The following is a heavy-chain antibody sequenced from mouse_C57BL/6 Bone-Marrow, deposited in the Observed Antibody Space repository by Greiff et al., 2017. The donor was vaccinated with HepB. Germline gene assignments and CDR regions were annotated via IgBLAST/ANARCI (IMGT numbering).Heavy chain of an antibody. CDR2: ISSGGSYT. CDR1: GFTFSSYG. Sequence: EVMLVESGGDLVKPGGSLKLSCAASGFTFSSYGMSWVRQTPDKRLEWVATISSGGSYTYYPDSVKGRITISRDNAKNTLYLQMSSLKSEDTAMYYCARRPIITTVVAVDYWGQGTSVTVSS. V-gene: IGHV5-6*01. CDR3: ARRPIITTVVAVDY. D-gene: IGHD1-1*01. J-gene: IGHJ4*01.